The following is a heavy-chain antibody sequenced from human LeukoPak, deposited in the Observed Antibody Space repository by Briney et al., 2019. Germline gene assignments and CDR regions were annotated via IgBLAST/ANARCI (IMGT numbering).Heavy chain of an antibody. D-gene: IGHD2-2*01. CDR3: ARFYCSSTSCYHGWFDP. J-gene: IGHJ5*02. CDR2: IDRSSDYT. CDR1: GFIFSDYS. V-gene: IGHV3-21*01. Sequence: KTGGSLRLSCAASGFIFSDYSMNWVRQAPGKGLEWVSSIDRSSDYTYYADSVKGRFTISRDNAKNSLYLQMNSLRAEDTAVYYCARFYCSSTSCYHGWFDPWGQGALVTVSS.